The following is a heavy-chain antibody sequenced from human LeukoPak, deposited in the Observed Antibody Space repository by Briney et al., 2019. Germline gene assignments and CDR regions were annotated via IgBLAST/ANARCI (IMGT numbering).Heavy chain of an antibody. CDR2: ISSGSTYM. CDR3: GRVGGRSKAAKGDAFDI. D-gene: IGHD6-6*01. V-gene: IGHV3-21*01. Sequence: GGSLRLSCAASGFTFSSYSMNWVRQAPGKGLEWVSSISSGSTYMYYADSVKGRFAISRDNAQNSMYLQMNSLRAEDTAVYYCGRVGGRSKAAKGDAFDIWGQGTMVTVSS. CDR1: GFTFSSYS. J-gene: IGHJ3*02.